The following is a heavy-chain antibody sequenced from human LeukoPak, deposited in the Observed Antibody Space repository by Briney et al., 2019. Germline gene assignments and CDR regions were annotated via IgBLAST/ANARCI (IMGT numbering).Heavy chain of an antibody. CDR3: AKQLSSNAN. CDR2: TNQDGSEK. J-gene: IGHJ4*02. CDR1: GFTFSAYS. D-gene: IGHD5-18*01. V-gene: IGHV3-7*01. Sequence: PGGSLRLSCAASGFTFSAYSMNWVRQAPGKGLEWVANTNQDGSEKYYADSVKGRFTISRDNAKNSLYLQMNGLRAEDTAVYYCAKQLSSNANWGRGTLVTVSS.